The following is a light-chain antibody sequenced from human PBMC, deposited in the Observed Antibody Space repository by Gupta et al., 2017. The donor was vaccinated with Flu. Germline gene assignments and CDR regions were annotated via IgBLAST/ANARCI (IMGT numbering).Light chain of an antibody. J-gene: IGLJ1*01. CDR2: YKSDSDK. CDR3: LTWHNNTYI. CDR1: SGINVTTKR. Sequence: QAVVTQPSSLSASPGTSASLTCPFDSGINVTTKRIYWFQQKPGSPPHYLLRYKSDSDKQHGSGVPSRFSGFKDVSTNAGILLISGLQSEDEADYYCLTWHNNTYIFGPGTELSVL. V-gene: IGLV5-45*02.